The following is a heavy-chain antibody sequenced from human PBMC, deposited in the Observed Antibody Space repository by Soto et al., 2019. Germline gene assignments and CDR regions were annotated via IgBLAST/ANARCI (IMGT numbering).Heavy chain of an antibody. CDR2: ISGSGGST. V-gene: IGHV3-23*01. Sequence: EVQLLESGGGLVQPGGSLRLSCAAPGFTFSSYAMRWVRQAPVKGLEWVSAISGSGGSTYYADSVKGRFTISRDNSKNTLYLQMNSLRAEDTAVYYCARRGSGSYYDYWGQGTRVTVSS. D-gene: IGHD1-26*01. J-gene: IGHJ4*02. CDR3: ARRGSGSYYDY. CDR1: GFTFSSYA.